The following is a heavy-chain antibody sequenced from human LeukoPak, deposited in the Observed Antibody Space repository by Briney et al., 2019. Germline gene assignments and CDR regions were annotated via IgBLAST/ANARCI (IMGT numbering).Heavy chain of an antibody. V-gene: IGHV3-49*04. CDR3: TRDSGYDWGTRGWFDY. J-gene: IGHJ4*02. Sequence: PGGSLRLSCTTSGFTFGDYAMSWVRQAPGKGLEWVGFIRSKAYGGTTEYAASVKGRFTVSRDDSKSIAYLQMNSLKTEDTAVYYCTRDSGYDWGTRGWFDYWGQGTLVTVSS. CDR1: GFTFGDYA. CDR2: IRSKAYGGTT. D-gene: IGHD5-12*01.